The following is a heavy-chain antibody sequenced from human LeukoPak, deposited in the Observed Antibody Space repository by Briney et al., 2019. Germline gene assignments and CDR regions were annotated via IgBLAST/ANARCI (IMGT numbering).Heavy chain of an antibody. CDR3: ARDNYGSGTYGYFDY. D-gene: IGHD3-10*01. Sequence: GGSLRLSCAASGFTFSSHAIHWVRQAPGKGLEGVALISFDGTTEKYADSVKGRFTISRDNSNNTLYLQMNGLGAEDTAVYYCARDNYGSGTYGYFDYWGQGTLVTVSS. V-gene: IGHV3-30*04. J-gene: IGHJ4*02. CDR1: GFTFSSHA. CDR2: ISFDGTTE.